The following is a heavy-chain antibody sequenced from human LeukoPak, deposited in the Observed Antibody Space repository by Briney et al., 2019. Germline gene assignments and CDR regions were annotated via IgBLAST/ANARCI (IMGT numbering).Heavy chain of an antibody. D-gene: IGHD2-15*01. J-gene: IGHJ4*02. CDR1: GASISSTSHC. V-gene: IGHV4-39*01. CDR3: ARRSYPYYFDY. CDR2: LSCDGGT. Sequence: SETLSLTCTVSGASISSTSHCCGSVRQPPGEGLEWIGTLSCDGGTYYNPSLKTRVTTSVDTSNNQFSLRLSSVTAADTAVYYCARRSYPYYFDYWGQGTLVTVSS.